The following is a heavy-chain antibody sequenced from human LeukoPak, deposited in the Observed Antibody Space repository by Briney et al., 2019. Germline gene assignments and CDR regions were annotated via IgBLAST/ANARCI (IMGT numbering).Heavy chain of an antibody. Sequence: GGSLRLSCAASGFTFSSYSMNWVRQAPGKGLEWLSYISVSSRNVIDYADSVKGRFTISRDDAKNSLYLQMNSLRAEDTAVYFCARDFGPRLYAFDVWGQGTMIPVSS. CDR1: GFTFSSYS. CDR3: ARDFGPRLYAFDV. V-gene: IGHV3-48*04. J-gene: IGHJ3*01. D-gene: IGHD3-16*01. CDR2: ISVSSRNVI.